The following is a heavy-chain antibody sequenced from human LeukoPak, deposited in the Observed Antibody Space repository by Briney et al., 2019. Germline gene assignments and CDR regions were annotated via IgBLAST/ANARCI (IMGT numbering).Heavy chain of an antibody. D-gene: IGHD5-18*01. CDR2: IYYSGST. V-gene: IGHV4-31*03. CDR3: ARNHPAPGYSYGGRWFDP. CDR1: GGSISSGGYY. J-gene: IGHJ5*02. Sequence: SETLSLTCTVSGGSISSGGYYWSWIRQHPGKGLEWIGYIYYSGSTYYNPSLKSRVTISVDTSKNQFSLKLSSVTAADTAVYYFARNHPAPGYSYGGRWFDPWGQGTLVTVSS.